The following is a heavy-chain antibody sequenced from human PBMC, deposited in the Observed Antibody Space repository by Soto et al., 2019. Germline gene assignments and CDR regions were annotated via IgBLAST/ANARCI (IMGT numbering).Heavy chain of an antibody. J-gene: IGHJ3*02. CDR3: ARRYGSAFDI. CDR2: IYYSGSA. CDR1: GGSISSSDYY. Sequence: SETLSLTCTVFGGSISSSDYYWGWIRQPPGKGLEWIGNIYYSGSASYNPSLKSRVTISVDTSKNQVSLKLSSVTAADTAVYYCARRYGSAFDIWGQGTMVTVSS. D-gene: IGHD3-10*01. V-gene: IGHV4-39*07.